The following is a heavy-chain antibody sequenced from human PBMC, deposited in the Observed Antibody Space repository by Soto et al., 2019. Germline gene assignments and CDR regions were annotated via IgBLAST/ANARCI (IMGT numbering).Heavy chain of an antibody. CDR3: AKDRRIGSSSYWFDP. Sequence: GGSLRLSCAASGFTFSSYAMSWVRQAPGKGLEWVSAISGSGGSTYYADSVKCRFTISRDNSKNTLYLQMNSLRAEDTAVYYCAKDRRIGSSSYWFDPWGQGTLVTVS. CDR1: GFTFSSYA. CDR2: ISGSGGST. J-gene: IGHJ5*02. V-gene: IGHV3-23*01. D-gene: IGHD6-6*01.